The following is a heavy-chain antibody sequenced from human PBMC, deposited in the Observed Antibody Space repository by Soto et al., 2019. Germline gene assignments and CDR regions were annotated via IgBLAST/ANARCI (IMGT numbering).Heavy chain of an antibody. Sequence: GGSLRVSCAASGCSCSSHGRSWVRQAPGKGLEWVSSISGSGGGTYYADSVKGRFIISRDNSKNTLDLQMNSLRVEDTAVYYCAKGWCDSWGQGTLVTVS. CDR2: ISGSGGGT. CDR1: GCSCSSHG. J-gene: IGHJ5*01. V-gene: IGHV3-23*01. CDR3: AKGWCDS.